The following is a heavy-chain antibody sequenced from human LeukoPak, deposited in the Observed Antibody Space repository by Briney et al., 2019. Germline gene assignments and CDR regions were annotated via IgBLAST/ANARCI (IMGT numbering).Heavy chain of an antibody. Sequence: ASVKVSCKASEYTFIGYYMHWVRQAPGQGLEWMGWINPNSGGTNYAQKFQGRVTMTRDTSISTAYMELSRLTSDDTAVYYCASGLGIMSYYYYMDVWGNGTTVTISS. CDR1: EYTFIGYY. V-gene: IGHV1-2*02. D-gene: IGHD3-16*01. CDR3: ASGLGIMSYYYYMDV. CDR2: INPNSGGT. J-gene: IGHJ6*03.